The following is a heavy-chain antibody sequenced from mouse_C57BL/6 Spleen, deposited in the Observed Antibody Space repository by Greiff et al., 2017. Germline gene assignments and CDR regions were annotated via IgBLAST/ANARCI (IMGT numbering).Heavy chain of an antibody. CDR1: GYTFTSYW. J-gene: IGHJ2*01. Sequence: QVQLQQPGAELVKPGASVKLSCKASGYTFTSYWMQWVKQRPGQGLEWIGEIDPSDSYTNYNQKFKGKATLTVDTSSSTAYMQLSSLTSEDSAVYYCARYYSNYQYYFDYWGQGTTLTVSS. CDR3: ARYYSNYQYYFDY. CDR2: IDPSDSYT. V-gene: IGHV1-50*01. D-gene: IGHD2-5*01.